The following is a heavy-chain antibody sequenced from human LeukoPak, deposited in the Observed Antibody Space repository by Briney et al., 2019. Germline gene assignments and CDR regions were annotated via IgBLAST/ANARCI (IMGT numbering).Heavy chain of an antibody. Sequence: ASVKVSCKASGGTFSSYAISWVRQAPGQGLEWIGGIIPIFGTANYAQKFQGRVTITTDESTSTAYMELSSLRSEDTGVYYCARVPLRRDYYDSSEGIFDYWGQGTLVTVSS. CDR2: IIPIFGTA. CDR1: GGTFSSYA. D-gene: IGHD3-22*01. CDR3: ARVPLRRDYYDSSEGIFDY. V-gene: IGHV1-69*05. J-gene: IGHJ4*02.